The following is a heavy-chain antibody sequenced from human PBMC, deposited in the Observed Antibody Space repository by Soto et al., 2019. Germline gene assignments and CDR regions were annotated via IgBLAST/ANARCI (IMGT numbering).Heavy chain of an antibody. Sequence: SETLSLTCTVSGGSISSGDYHWSWIRQPPGKGLEWIGYIYYSGSTYYNPSLKSRVTISVDTSKNQFSLKLSSVTAADTAVYYCAMGPYYYYYGMDVWGQGTTVTVSS. J-gene: IGHJ6*02. V-gene: IGHV4-30-4*01. CDR2: IYYSGST. CDR1: GGSISSGDYH. CDR3: AMGPYYYYYGMDV. D-gene: IGHD3-16*01.